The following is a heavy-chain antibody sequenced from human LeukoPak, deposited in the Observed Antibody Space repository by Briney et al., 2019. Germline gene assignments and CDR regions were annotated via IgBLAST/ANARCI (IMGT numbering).Heavy chain of an antibody. V-gene: IGHV1-18*01. CDR1: GYTFSSYG. CDR3: ARDAYTSGADY. Sequence: ASVKVSCKASGYTFSSYGTSWVRQAPGQGLEWMGWISVYNGNTNNIQKLQGRVTMTRDTSTNTAYMELRSLRSDDTAVYYCARDAYTSGADYWGQGTLVTVSS. J-gene: IGHJ4*02. D-gene: IGHD3-16*01. CDR2: ISVYNGNT.